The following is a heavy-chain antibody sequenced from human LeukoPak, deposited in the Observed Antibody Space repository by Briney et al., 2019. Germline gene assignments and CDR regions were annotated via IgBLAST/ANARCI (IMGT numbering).Heavy chain of an antibody. CDR3: ARKKGCSGGSCYRPFDY. CDR2: IYHSGST. CDR1: GGSISSSNW. D-gene: IGHD2-15*01. V-gene: IGHV4-4*02. Sequence: PSGTLSLTCAVSGGSISSSNWWSWVRQPPGKGLEWIGEIYHSGSTNYNPSLKSRVTISVDKSKNQFSLKLSSVTAADTAVYYCARKKGCSGGSCYRPFDYWGQGTLVTVSS. J-gene: IGHJ4*02.